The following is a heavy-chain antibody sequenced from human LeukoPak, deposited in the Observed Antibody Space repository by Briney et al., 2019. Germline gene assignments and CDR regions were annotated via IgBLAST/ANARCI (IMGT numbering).Heavy chain of an antibody. D-gene: IGHD2-21*01. Sequence: GGSLRLSCVASGFTFDDHAMHWVRQAPGKGLEWVSSISWYSGHIGYADSVKGRFSISRDNAKNTLYLEMNSLRTDDTALYFCARDVWRRAFYYAMDVWGLGTTVAVSS. CDR1: GFTFDDHA. CDR2: ISWYSGHI. CDR3: ARDVWRRAFYYAMDV. J-gene: IGHJ6*02. V-gene: IGHV3-9*01.